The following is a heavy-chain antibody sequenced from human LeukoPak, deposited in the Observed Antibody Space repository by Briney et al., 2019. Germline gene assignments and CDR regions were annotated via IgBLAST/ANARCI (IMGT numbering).Heavy chain of an antibody. V-gene: IGHV4-4*07. CDR2: IYSSGST. J-gene: IGHJ5*02. CDR1: GGSISSYY. CDR3: TKSPLILQNWFDP. D-gene: IGHD3-22*01. Sequence: PSETLSLTCTVSGGSISSYYWSWIRQPAGKGLEWIGRIYSSGSTDYNPSLKSRVTMSVDTSKNHFSLKLSSVTAADTAVYFCTKSPLILQNWFDPWGQGTLVTVSS.